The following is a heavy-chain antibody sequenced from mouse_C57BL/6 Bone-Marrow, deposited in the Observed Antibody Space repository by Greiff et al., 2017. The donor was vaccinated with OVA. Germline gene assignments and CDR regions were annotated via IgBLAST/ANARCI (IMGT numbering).Heavy chain of an antibody. CDR3: VRHPGTDDYAMDY. D-gene: IGHD4-1*01. CDR2: IRSKSNNYAT. Sequence: DVQLVESGGGLVQPKGSLKLSCAASGFSFNTYAMNWVRQAPGKGLEWVARIRSKSNNYATYYADSVKDRFTISRDDSESMLYLQMNNLKTEDTAMYYCVRHPGTDDYAMDYWGQGTSVTVSS. J-gene: IGHJ4*01. CDR1: GFSFNTYA. V-gene: IGHV10-1*01.